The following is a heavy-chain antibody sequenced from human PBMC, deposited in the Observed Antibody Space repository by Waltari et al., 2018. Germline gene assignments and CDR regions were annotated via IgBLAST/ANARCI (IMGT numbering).Heavy chain of an antibody. V-gene: IGHV4-34*02. Sequence: QVQLQQWGAGLLKPSETLSLTCAVYGGSFSGYYWSWIRQPPGKGLEWIGEINHSGSTNYNPSLKRRVTISVDTSKNEFSLKLSSVTAADTAVYYCAMAGSDYYDSSGYYNWGQGTLVTVSS. CDR3: AMAGSDYYDSSGYYN. CDR1: GGSFSGYY. D-gene: IGHD3-22*01. CDR2: INHSGST. J-gene: IGHJ4*02.